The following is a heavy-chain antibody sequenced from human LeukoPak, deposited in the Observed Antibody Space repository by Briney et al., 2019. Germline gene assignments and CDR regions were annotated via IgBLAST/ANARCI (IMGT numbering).Heavy chain of an antibody. CDR1: GFTFSSYG. CDR3: ANINYDFWSGYSDYYGMDV. J-gene: IGHJ6*02. V-gene: IGHV3-30*18. D-gene: IGHD3-3*01. CDR2: ISYDGSNK. Sequence: GGSLRLSCAASGFTFSSYGMHWVRQAPGKGLEWVAVISYDGSNKYYADSVKGRFTISRDNSKNTLYLQMNSLRAEGTAVYYCANINYDFWSGYSDYYGMDVWGQGTTVTVSS.